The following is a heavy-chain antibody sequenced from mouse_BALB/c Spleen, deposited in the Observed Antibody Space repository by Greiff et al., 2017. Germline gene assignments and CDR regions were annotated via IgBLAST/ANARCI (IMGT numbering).Heavy chain of an antibody. V-gene: IGHV14-3*02. Sequence: EVQLQQSGAELVKPGASVKLSCTASGFNIKDTYMHWVKQRPEQGLEWIGRIDPANGNTKYDPKFQGKATITADTSSNTAYLQLSSLTSEDTAVYYCARSLLLRGAMDYWGQGTSVTVSS. D-gene: IGHD1-2*01. CDR2: IDPANGNT. CDR3: ARSLLLRGAMDY. J-gene: IGHJ4*01. CDR1: GFNIKDTY.